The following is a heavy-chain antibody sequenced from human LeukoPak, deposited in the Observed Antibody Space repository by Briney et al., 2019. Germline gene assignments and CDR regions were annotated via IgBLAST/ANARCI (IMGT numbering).Heavy chain of an antibody. D-gene: IGHD3-10*01. CDR2: IYTSGST. V-gene: IGHV4-61*02. Sequence: PSQTLSLTCTVSGGSISSGSYYWSWIRQPAGKGLEWIGRIYTSGSTNYNPSLKSRVTISVDTSKNQFSLKLSSVTAADTAVYYCARDRSYSGSPHYYMDVWGKGTTVTVSS. CDR1: GGSISSGSYY. CDR3: ARDRSYSGSPHYYMDV. J-gene: IGHJ6*03.